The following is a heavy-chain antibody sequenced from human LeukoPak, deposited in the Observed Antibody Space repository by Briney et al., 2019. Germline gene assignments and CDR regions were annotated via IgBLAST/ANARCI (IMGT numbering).Heavy chain of an antibody. Sequence: GGSLRLSCEASGFSFSLHAMNWVRQAPGKGLEWVSAITDTGNIYYADSVKGRFTISRDNSKNTLYLQMNSLRAEDTAVYYCAGEGRDSYYFDYWGQGTLVTVSS. J-gene: IGHJ4*02. V-gene: IGHV3-23*01. D-gene: IGHD2-21*01. CDR3: AGEGRDSYYFDY. CDR1: GFSFSLHA. CDR2: ITDTGNI.